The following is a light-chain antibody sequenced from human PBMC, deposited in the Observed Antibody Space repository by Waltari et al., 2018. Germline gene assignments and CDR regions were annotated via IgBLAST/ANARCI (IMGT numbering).Light chain of an antibody. Sequence: QSALTQVAAVSGAHGQSITISYTGTSDDIGNYNYVYWFQQNPGKAPKVIIYEVSNRPSRVSERFSGAKSGDTASLTISGLQAEDEAHYYCISDTSANTWVFGGGTKLTVL. V-gene: IGLV2-14*01. J-gene: IGLJ3*02. CDR2: EVS. CDR1: SDDIGNYNY. CDR3: ISDTSANTWV.